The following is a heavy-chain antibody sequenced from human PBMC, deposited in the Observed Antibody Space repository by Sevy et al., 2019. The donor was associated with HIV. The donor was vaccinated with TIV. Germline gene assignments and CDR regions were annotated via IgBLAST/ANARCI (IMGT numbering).Heavy chain of an antibody. Sequence: GGSLRLSCAASGFTFNSFAMGWVRQAPGKGLDWISVFSGTGDYTYSADSVKGRFTISRDNSKNTLFLQMNSLRAEDTAIFYCAKKMGGGSGMAFLVDFWGQGTLVTVSS. J-gene: IGHJ4*02. V-gene: IGHV3-23*01. D-gene: IGHD5-18*01. CDR1: GFTFNSFA. CDR3: AKKMGGGSGMAFLVDF. CDR2: FSGTGDYT.